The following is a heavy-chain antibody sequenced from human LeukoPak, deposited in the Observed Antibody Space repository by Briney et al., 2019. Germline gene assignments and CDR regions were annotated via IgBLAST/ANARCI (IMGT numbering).Heavy chain of an antibody. CDR1: GGSINNYY. Sequence: PSETLSLTRSVSGGSINNYYWSWIRQPPGKGLEWLGYISFSGSTNYNPSLKSRVTISVDTSKNQFSLKLSSVTAADTAVYYCAREGGYKSPFDYWGQGTLVTVSS. J-gene: IGHJ4*02. CDR3: AREGGYKSPFDY. CDR2: ISFSGST. V-gene: IGHV4-59*01. D-gene: IGHD5-24*01.